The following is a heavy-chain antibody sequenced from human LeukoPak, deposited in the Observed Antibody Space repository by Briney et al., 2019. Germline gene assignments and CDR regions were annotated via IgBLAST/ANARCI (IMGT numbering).Heavy chain of an antibody. J-gene: IGHJ4*02. V-gene: IGHV3-48*01. Sequence: GGSLRLSCAASGFTFSSYSMNWVRQAPGKGLEWVSYISSSSSTIYYADSVKGRFTISRDNAKNSLYLQMNSLRAEDTAVYYCARGALGYSGSYLGVDYWGQGTLVTVSS. D-gene: IGHD1-26*01. CDR2: ISSSSSTI. CDR3: ARGALGYSGSYLGVDY. CDR1: GFTFSSYS.